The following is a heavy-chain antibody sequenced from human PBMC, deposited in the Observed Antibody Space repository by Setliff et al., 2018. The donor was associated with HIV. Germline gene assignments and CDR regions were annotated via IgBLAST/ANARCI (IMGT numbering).Heavy chain of an antibody. D-gene: IGHD1-26*01. CDR1: GASITSGGHY. Sequence: SETLSLTCSVSGASITSGGHYWTWIRQHPERGLEWIGHIHSGGSTFYNPSLKSRLIISLDTSENQFSLKLDSVTAADTAVYYCAGDAGYKGAADYWGQGTLVTVSS. CDR2: IHSGGST. CDR3: AGDAGYKGAADY. V-gene: IGHV4-31*03. J-gene: IGHJ4*02.